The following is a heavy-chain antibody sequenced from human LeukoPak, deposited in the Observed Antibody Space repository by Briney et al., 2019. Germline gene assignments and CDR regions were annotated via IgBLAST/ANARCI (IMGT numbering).Heavy chain of an antibody. CDR1: GFTFGSYA. J-gene: IGHJ4*02. D-gene: IGHD2-15*01. V-gene: IGHV3-11*05. CDR3: ARGSPPDY. CDR2: ISSSSIYT. Sequence: GGSLRLSCAASGFTFGSYAMSWIRQAPGKGLEWLSYISSSSIYTSYADSVKGRFTISRDNAKNSLYLQLNSLRAEDTAVYYCARGSPPDYWGQGTLVTVSS.